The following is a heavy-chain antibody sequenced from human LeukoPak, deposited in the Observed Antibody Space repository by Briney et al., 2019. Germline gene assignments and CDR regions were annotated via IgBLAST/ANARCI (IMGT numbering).Heavy chain of an antibody. CDR3: ARQNGDYLWYLDY. J-gene: IGHJ4*02. Sequence: KPSETLSLTCTVSGDSISSYSWTWIRQPAGKGLEWIGRISTSGSTSYNPSLKSRVTMSLDTSKNQFSLRLTSVTAADTAIYYCARQNGDYLWYLDYWGQGTLVTVSS. CDR1: GDSISSYS. CDR2: ISTSGST. D-gene: IGHD4-17*01. V-gene: IGHV4-4*07.